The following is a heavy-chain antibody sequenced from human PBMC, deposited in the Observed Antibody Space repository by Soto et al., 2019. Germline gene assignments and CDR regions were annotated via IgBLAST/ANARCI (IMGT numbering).Heavy chain of an antibody. CDR3: ARHPVSGSYAYYYGMDV. V-gene: IGHV1-69*12. CDR1: GGTSNSYA. CDR2: IIPIFGTA. D-gene: IGHD1-26*01. J-gene: IGHJ6*02. Sequence: QVQLVQSGAEVKKPGSSVKVSCKASGGTSNSYAISWGRQAPGQGLEWMGGIIPIFGTADYAQKFQGSVTIPADESTSTAYMELSSLRSEDTAVYYCARHPVSGSYAYYYGMDVWGQGTTVTVSS.